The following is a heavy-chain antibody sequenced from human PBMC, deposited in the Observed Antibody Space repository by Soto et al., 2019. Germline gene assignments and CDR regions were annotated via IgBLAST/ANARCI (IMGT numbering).Heavy chain of an antibody. D-gene: IGHD6-13*01. Sequence: QVQLVQSGAEVKKPGASVKVSCKASGYTFTSYAMHWVRQAPGQRLEWMGWINAGNGNTKYSQKFQGRVTITRDTSASTAYMELSSLRSEDTAVYYCARDPGIAAAGSYWYFDLWGRGTLVTVSS. CDR2: INAGNGNT. CDR3: ARDPGIAAAGSYWYFDL. V-gene: IGHV1-3*01. J-gene: IGHJ2*01. CDR1: GYTFTSYA.